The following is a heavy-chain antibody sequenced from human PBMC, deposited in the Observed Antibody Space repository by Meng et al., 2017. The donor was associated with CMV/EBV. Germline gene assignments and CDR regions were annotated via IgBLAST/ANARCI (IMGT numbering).Heavy chain of an antibody. CDR2: IYPGDSDT. D-gene: IGHD3-10*01. CDR3: ARRYGSGSYWFDP. J-gene: IGHJ5*02. Sequence: KGSGYSCTSYWIGWVRPMPGKGLEWMGIIYPGDSDTRCSPSFQGQVTISADKSISTAYLQWSSLKASDTAMYYCARRYGSGSYWFDPWGQGTLVTVSS. V-gene: IGHV5-51*01. CDR1: GYSCTSYW.